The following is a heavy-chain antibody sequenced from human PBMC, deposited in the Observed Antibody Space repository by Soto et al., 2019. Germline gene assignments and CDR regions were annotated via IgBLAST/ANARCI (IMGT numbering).Heavy chain of an antibody. Sequence: SETLSLTCTVSGGSISSGDYYWSWIRQPPGKGLEWIGYIYYSGSTYYNPSLKSRVTISVDTSKNQFSLKLSSVTAADTAVYYCARAAYYDILTGSRGFYYYYYGMDVWGQGTTVTVSS. CDR2: IYYSGST. D-gene: IGHD3-9*01. CDR1: GGSISSGDYY. CDR3: ARAAYYDILTGSRGFYYYYYGMDV. V-gene: IGHV4-30-4*01. J-gene: IGHJ6*02.